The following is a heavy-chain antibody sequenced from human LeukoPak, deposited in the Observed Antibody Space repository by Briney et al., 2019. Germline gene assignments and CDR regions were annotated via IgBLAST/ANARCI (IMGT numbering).Heavy chain of an antibody. CDR1: GGSISSSSYY. Sequence: SETLSLTCTVSGGSISSSSYYWGWIRQPPGKGLEWIGSIYYSGSTYYNPSLKSRVTISVDTSKNQFSLKLSSVTAADTAVYYCARRQWPKPTVDYWGQGTLVTVSS. D-gene: IGHD6-19*01. CDR3: ARRQWPKPTVDY. CDR2: IYYSGST. J-gene: IGHJ4*02. V-gene: IGHV4-39*01.